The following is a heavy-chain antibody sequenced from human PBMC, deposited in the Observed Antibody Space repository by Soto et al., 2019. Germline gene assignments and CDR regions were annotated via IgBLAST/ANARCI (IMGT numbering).Heavy chain of an antibody. Sequence: GGSLRLSCAASGFTFSSYAMSWVRQAPGKGMEWVSAISGSGGSTYYADSVKGRFTISRDNSKNTLYLQMNSLRAEDTAVYYCAKVNVYFYDSSGYYSYFDYWGQRTLVTVSS. CDR2: ISGSGGST. CDR1: GFTFSSYA. D-gene: IGHD3-22*01. CDR3: AKVNVYFYDSSGYYSYFDY. J-gene: IGHJ4*02. V-gene: IGHV3-23*01.